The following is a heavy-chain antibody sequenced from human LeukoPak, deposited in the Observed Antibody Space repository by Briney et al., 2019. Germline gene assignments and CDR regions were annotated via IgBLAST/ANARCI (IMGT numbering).Heavy chain of an antibody. Sequence: GGSLRLSCAASGFTFSDYYMSWIRQAPGKGPEWASYISSSSSYTNYADSVKGRFTISRDNAKNSLYLQMNSLRAEDTAVYYCARAKGLLWFGIYYFDYWGQGTLVTVSS. V-gene: IGHV3-11*06. CDR1: GFTFSDYY. CDR3: ARAKGLLWFGIYYFDY. CDR2: ISSSSSYT. J-gene: IGHJ4*02. D-gene: IGHD3-10*01.